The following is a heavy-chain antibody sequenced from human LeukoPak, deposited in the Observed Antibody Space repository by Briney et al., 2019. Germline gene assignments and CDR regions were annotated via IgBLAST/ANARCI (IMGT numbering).Heavy chain of an antibody. CDR3: AKATCSGGSCHGPYDY. Sequence: PGGSLRLSCAASGFTFDDYAMHWVRQAPGKGLEWVSLISWDGGSTYYADSVKGRFTISRDNSKNSLYLQMNSLRAEDTALYYCAKATCSGGSCHGPYDYWGQGTLVTVSS. CDR1: GFTFDDYA. J-gene: IGHJ4*02. CDR2: ISWDGGST. V-gene: IGHV3-43D*03. D-gene: IGHD2-15*01.